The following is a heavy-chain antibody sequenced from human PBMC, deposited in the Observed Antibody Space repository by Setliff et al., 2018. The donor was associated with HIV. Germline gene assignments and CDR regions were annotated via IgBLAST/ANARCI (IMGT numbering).Heavy chain of an antibody. J-gene: IGHJ4*02. D-gene: IGHD6-13*01. CDR2: IYHSGST. CDR3: ARSPAAEGY. V-gene: IGHV4-31*03. Sequence: PSETLSLTCTVSSSSIRSGGYYWNRIRQHPGKGLEWIGYIYHSGSTYYNPSLRSRVTISVDTSKNQFSLNLRSVTAADTAVYYCARSPAAEGYWGQGTLVTVS. CDR1: SSSIRSGGYY.